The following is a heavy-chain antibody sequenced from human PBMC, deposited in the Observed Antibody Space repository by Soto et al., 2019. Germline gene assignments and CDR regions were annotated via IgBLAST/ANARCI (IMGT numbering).Heavy chain of an antibody. CDR2: IKQDGSEK. CDR1: GFTFNNDW. D-gene: IGHD3-9*01. Sequence: GGSLRLSCVASGFTFNNDWMSWVRQAPGKGLEWVATIKQDGSEKYYVDSVKGRFIVSRDNTKNSLYLQMNSLRAEDTAVYYCARGDYFDRRFDFWGQGALVTVSS. V-gene: IGHV3-7*03. J-gene: IGHJ4*02. CDR3: ARGDYFDRRFDF.